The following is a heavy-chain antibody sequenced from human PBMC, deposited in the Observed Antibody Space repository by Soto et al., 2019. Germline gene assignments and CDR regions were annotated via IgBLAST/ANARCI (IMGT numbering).Heavy chain of an antibody. V-gene: IGHV4-30-4*01. CDR3: EGTMVRGVITTN. Sequence: SETLSLTCTVSGGSISSGDYYWSWIRQPPGKGLEWIGYIYYSGSTYYNPSLKSRVTISVDTSKNQFSLKLSSVTAADTAVYYCEGTMVRGVITTNWGQGTLVTVSS. D-gene: IGHD3-10*01. CDR2: IYYSGST. J-gene: IGHJ4*02. CDR1: GGSISSGDYY.